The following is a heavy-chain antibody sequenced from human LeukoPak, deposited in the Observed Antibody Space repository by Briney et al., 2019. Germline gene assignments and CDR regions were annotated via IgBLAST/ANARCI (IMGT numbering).Heavy chain of an antibody. CDR1: GFTFSSYS. V-gene: IGHV3-21*01. CDR3: AREYDGDYGY. Sequence: GGSLRLSYAASGFTFSSYSMNWVRQAPGKGLEWVSSISSSSSYIYYADSAKGRFTISRDNAKNSLYLQMNSLRAEDTAVYYCAREYDGDYGYWGQGTLVTVSS. J-gene: IGHJ4*02. CDR2: ISSSSSYI. D-gene: IGHD4-17*01.